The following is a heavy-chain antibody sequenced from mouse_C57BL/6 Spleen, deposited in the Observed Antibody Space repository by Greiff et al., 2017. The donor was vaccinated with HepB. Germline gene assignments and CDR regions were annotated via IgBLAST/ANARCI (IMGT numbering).Heavy chain of an antibody. CDR1: GYAFSSSW. CDR2: IYPGDGDT. J-gene: IGHJ1*03. Sequence: VQVVESGPELVKPGASVKISCKASGYAFSSSWMNWVKQRPGKGLEWIGRIYPGDGDTNYNGKFKGKATLTADKSSSTAYMQLSSLTSEDSAVYFCARSLRSTKGYFDVWGTGTTVTVSS. CDR3: ARSLRSTKGYFDV. D-gene: IGHD1-1*01. V-gene: IGHV1-82*01.